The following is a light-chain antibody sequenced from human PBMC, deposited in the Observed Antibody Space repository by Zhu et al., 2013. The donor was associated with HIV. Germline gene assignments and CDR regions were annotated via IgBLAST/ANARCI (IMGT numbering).Light chain of an antibody. V-gene: IGKV3-20*01. CDR2: GAS. Sequence: EIVLTQSPGTLSLSPGERATLSCRASQSMSSNFLAWYQQKPGQAPRLLIYGASTRATGIPDRFSGSGSGTDFTLTISRMEPEDFAVYYCQQYAASFTFGPGTKVDIK. CDR3: QQYAASFT. J-gene: IGKJ3*01. CDR1: QSMSSNF.